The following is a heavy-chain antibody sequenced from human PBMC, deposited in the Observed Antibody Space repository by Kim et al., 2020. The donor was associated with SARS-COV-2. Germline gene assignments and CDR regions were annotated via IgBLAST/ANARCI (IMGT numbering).Heavy chain of an antibody. CDR3: ARHSAKIQLWLNY. V-gene: IGHV4-59*08. CDR2: IYYTGST. CDR1: GGSISNYY. Sequence: SETLSLTCTVSGGSISNYYWSWIRQPPGKGLEWIGYIYYTGSTNYNPSLKSRVTVSVDTSKNQFSLKLSSVTAADTAVYYCARHSAKIQLWLNYWGQGTLVTVSS. D-gene: IGHD5-18*01. J-gene: IGHJ4*02.